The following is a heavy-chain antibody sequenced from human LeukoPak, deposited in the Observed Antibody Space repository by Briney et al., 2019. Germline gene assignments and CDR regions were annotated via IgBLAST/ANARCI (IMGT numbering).Heavy chain of an antibody. Sequence: PGGSLKLSCAASGFTFSGSAMHWVRQASGKGLEWVGRIRSKANSYATAYAASVKGRVTISRDDSKNTAYLQMNSLKTEDTAVYYCTRGGGGLLWFGELDYWGQGTLVTVSS. D-gene: IGHD3-10*01. CDR2: IRSKANSYAT. J-gene: IGHJ4*02. CDR1: GFTFSGSA. V-gene: IGHV3-73*01. CDR3: TRGGGGLLWFGELDY.